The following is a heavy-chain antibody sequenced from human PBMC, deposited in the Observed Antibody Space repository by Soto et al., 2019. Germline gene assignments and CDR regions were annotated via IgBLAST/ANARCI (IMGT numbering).Heavy chain of an antibody. Sequence: QITLKESGPTLVNPTQTLTLTCTFSGFSLSTSGVGVGWIRQPPGKALEWLALIYWNDDKRYSPSLKSRLTITKDTSKNQVVLTMTNMDPVDTATYYCAHGNIVVVVAAEYNWFDPWGQGTLVTVSS. CDR3: AHGNIVVVVAAEYNWFDP. J-gene: IGHJ5*02. CDR1: GFSLSTSGVG. V-gene: IGHV2-5*01. D-gene: IGHD2-15*01. CDR2: IYWNDDK.